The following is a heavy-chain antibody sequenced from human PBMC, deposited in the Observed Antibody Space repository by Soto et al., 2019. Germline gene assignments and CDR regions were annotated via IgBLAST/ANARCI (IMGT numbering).Heavy chain of an antibody. J-gene: IGHJ4*02. CDR3: ARHYWRYDSRGYYGC. V-gene: IGHV4-39*01. CDR2: VYYSGST. D-gene: IGHD3-22*01. Sequence: QLQLQESGPGLVKPSETLSLTCTVSGGSISSSNDYWGLIRQPPGKGLEWIGSVYYSGSTDYNPSTKTRVTITADPSKNKFSLKLSSVTAADTAVYFCARHYWRYDSRGYYGCWGQGTLVTVSS. CDR1: GGSISSSNDY.